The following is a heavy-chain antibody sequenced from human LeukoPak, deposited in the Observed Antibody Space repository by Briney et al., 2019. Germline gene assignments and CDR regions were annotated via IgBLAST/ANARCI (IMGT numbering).Heavy chain of an antibody. CDR3: TRDLTIRYFDWSPDY. V-gene: IGHV3-33*01. J-gene: IGHJ4*02. Sequence: GGSLRLSCAASGFTFSNYGMHWGRQAPGKGLEWVAIIWYDGSNKYYADSVKGRFTISRDNSKNTLYLQINSLRAEDTAVYYCTRDLTIRYFDWSPDYWGQGTLVTVSS. CDR1: GFTFSNYG. D-gene: IGHD3-9*01. CDR2: IWYDGSNK.